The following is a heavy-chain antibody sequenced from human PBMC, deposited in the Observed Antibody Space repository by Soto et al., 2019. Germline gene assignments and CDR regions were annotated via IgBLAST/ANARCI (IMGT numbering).Heavy chain of an antibody. J-gene: IGHJ3*02. CDR2: ISAYNGNT. CDR3: ARDHSQYYYDSSGYYYTHAFDI. V-gene: IGHV1-18*01. CDR1: GYTFTSYG. D-gene: IGHD3-22*01. Sequence: ASVKVSCKASGYTFTSYGISWVRQAPGQGLEWMGWISAYNGNTNYAQKLQGRVTMTTGTSTSTAYMELRSLRSDDTAVYYCARDHSQYYYDSSGYYYTHAFDIWGQGTMVTVSS.